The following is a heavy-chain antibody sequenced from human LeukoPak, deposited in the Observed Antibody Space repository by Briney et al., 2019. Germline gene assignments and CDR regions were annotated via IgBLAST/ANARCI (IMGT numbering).Heavy chain of an antibody. V-gene: IGHV4-61*02. CDR1: GGSISSGSYY. D-gene: IGHD6-13*01. Sequence: SETLSLTCTVSGGSISSGSYYWSWIRQPAGKGLEWIGRIYTSGSTNYNPSLKSRVTISVDTSKNQFSLKLSSVTAADTAVYYCARDRGPLAAAGTDYYYYYYMDVWGKGTTVTISS. CDR2: IYTSGST. CDR3: ARDRGPLAAAGTDYYYYYYMDV. J-gene: IGHJ6*03.